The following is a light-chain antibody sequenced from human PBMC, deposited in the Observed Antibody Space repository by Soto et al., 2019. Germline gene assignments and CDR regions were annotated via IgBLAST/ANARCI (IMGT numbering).Light chain of an antibody. CDR3: QQYNSYAPEWT. CDR2: DAS. V-gene: IGKV1-5*01. J-gene: IGKJ1*01. Sequence: DIQMTQSPSPLSASVGDRVTITCRASQSISSWLVWYQQKPGKAPKLLIYDASSLDSGVPSRFSGSGAGTEFTLTISSLQPDDFATYYCQQYNSYAPEWTFGQGTKVEIK. CDR1: QSISSW.